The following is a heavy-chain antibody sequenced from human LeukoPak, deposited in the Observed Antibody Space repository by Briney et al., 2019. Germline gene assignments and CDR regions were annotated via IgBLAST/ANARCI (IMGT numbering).Heavy chain of an antibody. V-gene: IGHV3-15*01. J-gene: IGHJ3*02. D-gene: IGHD2-15*01. CDR2: IKSKTDGGTT. Sequence: GSLRLSCAASGFTFRNAWMSWVRQAPGKGLEWVGRIKSKTDGGTTDYAAPVKGRFTISRDDSRDTLYLQMNSLKTEDTAVYYCTHGMVGGATDAFDIWGQGTMVTVSS. CDR1: GFTFRNAW. CDR3: THGMVGGATDAFDI.